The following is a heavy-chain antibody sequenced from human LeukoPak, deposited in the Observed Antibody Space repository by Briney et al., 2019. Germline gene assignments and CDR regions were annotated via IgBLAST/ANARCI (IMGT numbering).Heavy chain of an antibody. CDR3: AKGTVTTGGGSFDY. CDR1: GFTFSSYW. D-gene: IGHD4-17*01. J-gene: IGHJ4*02. CDR2: IKQDGSEN. Sequence: PGGSLRLSCAASGFTFSSYWMSWVRQAPGKGLEWVANIKQDGSENYFVDSVKGRFTISRDNAKNSLYLQMNSLRAEDTALYYCAKGTVTTGGGSFDYWGQGTLVTVSS. V-gene: IGHV3-7*03.